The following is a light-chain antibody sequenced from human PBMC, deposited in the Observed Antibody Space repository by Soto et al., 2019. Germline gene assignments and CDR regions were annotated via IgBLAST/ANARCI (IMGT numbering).Light chain of an antibody. Sequence: DIQMTQSPSTLSASVGDRVTITCRASQSISSWLAWYQQKPGKAPKLLIYDASSLESGVPSRFSGSGSGTEFTLTISSLQPDDSATYYCLQDINYPGTFGQGTKVDIK. J-gene: IGKJ1*01. CDR3: LQDINYPGT. CDR2: DAS. V-gene: IGKV1-5*01. CDR1: QSISSW.